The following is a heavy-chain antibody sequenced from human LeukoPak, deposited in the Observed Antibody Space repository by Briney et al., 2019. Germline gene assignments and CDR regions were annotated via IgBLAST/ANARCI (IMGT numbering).Heavy chain of an antibody. V-gene: IGHV4-59*01. CDR1: GGSISSYY. Sequence: SETLSLTCTVSGGSISSYYWSWIRQPPGQGLEGIGYIYYSGSTNYNPSLKSRVTISVDTSKNQFSLKLSSVTAADTAVYYCARVNGDGYSPSDYWGQGTLVTVSS. D-gene: IGHD5-24*01. CDR2: IYYSGST. CDR3: ARVNGDGYSPSDY. J-gene: IGHJ4*02.